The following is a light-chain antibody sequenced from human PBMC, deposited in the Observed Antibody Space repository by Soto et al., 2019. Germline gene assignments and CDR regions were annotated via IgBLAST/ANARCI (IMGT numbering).Light chain of an antibody. CDR2: EVS. CDR3: CSYAGSLTHVL. V-gene: IGLV2-23*02. J-gene: IGLJ2*01. Sequence: QSALTQPASVSGSPGQSITISCIGTSSDVGSYNLVSWYQQHTGKAPKVLIYEVSERPSGVSNRFSGSKSGNTASLTISGLQADDEAEYYGCSYAGSLTHVLFGGGTKLTVL. CDR1: SSDVGSYNL.